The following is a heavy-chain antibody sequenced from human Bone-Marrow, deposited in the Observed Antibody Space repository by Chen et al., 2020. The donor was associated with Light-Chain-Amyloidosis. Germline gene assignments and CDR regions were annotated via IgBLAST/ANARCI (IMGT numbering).Heavy chain of an antibody. D-gene: IGHD6-6*01. CDR2: ISSSSSTI. Sequence: EVQLVESGGGLVQPGGSLRLSCAASGFTFSSYSMNWVRQAPGKGLEWVSYISSSSSTIYYADSVKGRFTISRNNAKKPLSLQMNSLSAEDTAVYYCAREAARRYYYYYMDVWGKGTTVTVSS. CDR1: GFTFSSYS. CDR3: AREAARRYYYYYMDV. V-gene: IGHV3-48*01. J-gene: IGHJ6*03.